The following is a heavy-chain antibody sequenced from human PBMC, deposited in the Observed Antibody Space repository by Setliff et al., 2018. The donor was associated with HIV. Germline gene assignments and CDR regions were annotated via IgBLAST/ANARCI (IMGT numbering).Heavy chain of an antibody. J-gene: IGHJ4*02. CDR3: ASQVPSMLGRSLGY. CDR2: IHHSEST. V-gene: IGHV4-4*02. Sequence: SETLSLTCAVSGGSISSSHWWSWVRQPPGKGLEWIGEIHHSESTNYNPSLKSRVTISVDKSKNHFSLKLSSVTAADTAVYYCASQVPSMLGRSLGYWGQGTLVTVS. CDR1: GGSISSSHW. D-gene: IGHD2-8*01.